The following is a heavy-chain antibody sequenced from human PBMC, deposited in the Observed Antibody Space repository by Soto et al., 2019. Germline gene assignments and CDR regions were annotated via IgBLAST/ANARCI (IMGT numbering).Heavy chain of an antibody. CDR3: ARGITLPTPLDY. J-gene: IGHJ4*02. Sequence: ASVKVSCKASGYTFTSYSMHWVRQAPGQRLEWMGWINASNGNTKYSQKFQGRVTITRGTSASTAYMELSSLRSEDTAVYYCARGITLPTPLDYWGQGTLVTVSS. CDR1: GYTFTSYS. CDR2: INASNGNT. V-gene: IGHV1-3*01. D-gene: IGHD1-20*01.